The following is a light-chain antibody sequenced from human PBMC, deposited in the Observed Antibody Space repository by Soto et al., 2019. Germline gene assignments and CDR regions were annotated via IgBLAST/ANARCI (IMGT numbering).Light chain of an antibody. V-gene: IGKV3-20*01. CDR1: QRVSSSY. CDR3: QQYGSSAQT. Sequence: EIVLTQSPGTLSLSPGDRATLSCRASQRVSSSYLAWYQQKPGQAPRLLIYGASSRAAGIPDRFSGSGSGTDFTLNISSLEPADVEVYCCQQYGSSAQTFCQGTTVAIK. CDR2: GAS. J-gene: IGKJ1*01.